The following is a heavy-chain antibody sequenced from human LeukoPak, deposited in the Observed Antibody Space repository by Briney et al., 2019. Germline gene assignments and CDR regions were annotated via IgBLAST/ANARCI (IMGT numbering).Heavy chain of an antibody. CDR1: GYTFTSYA. Sequence: GASVKVSCKASGYTFTSYAISWVRQAPGQGLEWMGIINPSGGSTSYAQKFQGRVTMTRDTSTSTVYMELSSLRSEDTAVYYCASLFSSGPLGGPWGQGTLVTVSS. V-gene: IGHV1-46*01. J-gene: IGHJ5*02. CDR2: INPSGGST. D-gene: IGHD3-22*01. CDR3: ASLFSSGPLGGP.